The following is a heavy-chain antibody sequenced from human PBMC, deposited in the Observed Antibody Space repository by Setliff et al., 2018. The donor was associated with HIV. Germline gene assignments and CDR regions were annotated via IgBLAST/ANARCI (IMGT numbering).Heavy chain of an antibody. CDR3: ARDQSDWFY. Sequence: PSETLSLTCTFNGVPLSDYYWSWIRQPPGKGLEWIGYMDYSGNTNYNPSLKSRVTISVYTSKSQFSLKLNSVTAADTAVYYCARDQSDWFYWGQGTLVTVSS. CDR2: MDYSGNT. J-gene: IGHJ4*02. CDR1: GVPLSDYY. D-gene: IGHD3-3*01. V-gene: IGHV4-59*01.